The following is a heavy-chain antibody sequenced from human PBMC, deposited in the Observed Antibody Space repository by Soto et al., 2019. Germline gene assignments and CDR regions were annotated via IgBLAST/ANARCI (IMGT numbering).Heavy chain of an antibody. CDR3: AKGRGSSSSNCYDY. CDR2: ISVSGLTT. V-gene: IGHV3-23*01. CDR1: GFTFSSYA. D-gene: IGHD2-2*01. J-gene: IGHJ4*02. Sequence: EVQLLESGGGLVQPGGSLRLSCAASGFTFSSYAMSWVRQAPGKGLEWVSSISVSGLTTYYADSVKGRFTISRDNSXNMLYLQIFSLRAEDTAVYYCAKGRGSSSSNCYDYWGQGILVTVSS.